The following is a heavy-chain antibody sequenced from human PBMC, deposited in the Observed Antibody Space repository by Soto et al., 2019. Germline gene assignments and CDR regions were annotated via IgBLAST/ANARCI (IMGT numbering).Heavy chain of an antibody. D-gene: IGHD6-13*01. Sequence: QVQLVESGGGLVKPGGSLRLSCAASGFTFSDYYMSWIRQAPGKGLEWVSYISSSSSYTNYADSVKGRFTISRDNAKNSLYLQMNSLRAEETAVYYCAREGHSSSHQIDYWGQGTLVTVSS. V-gene: IGHV3-11*06. CDR3: AREGHSSSHQIDY. J-gene: IGHJ4*02. CDR2: ISSSSSYT. CDR1: GFTFSDYY.